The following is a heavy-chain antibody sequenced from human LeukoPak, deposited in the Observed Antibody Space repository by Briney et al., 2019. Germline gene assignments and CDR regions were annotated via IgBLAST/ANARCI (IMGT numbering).Heavy chain of an antibody. J-gene: IGHJ6*03. CDR1: GYSIYSHYY. CDR3: ARGNLWDYRRYYYYMDV. V-gene: IGHV4-38-2*02. CDR2: IYHRGNT. D-gene: IGHD1-7*01. Sequence: PSETLSLTCTVSGYSIYSHYYWGLIRQPPGKGLEWIGSIYHRGNTYYNPSLNSRVTISVDTSKNQFSLRMNSVTAADTAVYYCARGNLWDYRRYYYYMDVWGKGTTVTVSS.